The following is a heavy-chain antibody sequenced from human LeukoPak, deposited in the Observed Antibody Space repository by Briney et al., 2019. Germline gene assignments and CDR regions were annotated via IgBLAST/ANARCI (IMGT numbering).Heavy chain of an antibody. CDR2: IYYSGST. CDR3: ARARIRFLEWPYYFDY. Sequence: SQTLSLTCTVSGGSISSGGYYWSWIRQHPGKGLEWIGYIYYSGSTYYNPSLKSRVTISVDTSKNQFSLKLSSVTAADTAVYYCARARIRFLEWPYYFDYWGQGTLVTVSS. CDR1: GGSISSGGYY. V-gene: IGHV4-31*03. J-gene: IGHJ4*02. D-gene: IGHD3-3*01.